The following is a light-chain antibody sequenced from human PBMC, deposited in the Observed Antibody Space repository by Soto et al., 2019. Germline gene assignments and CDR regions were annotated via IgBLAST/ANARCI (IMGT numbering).Light chain of an antibody. CDR1: SSDVGSYDH. CDR2: EVS. J-gene: IGLJ1*01. V-gene: IGLV2-14*01. CDR3: SSYTSSSTL. Sequence: QSVLTQPASVSGSPGQSITISCSGTSSDVGSYDHVAWYQQFPGKTPKLMIYEVSNRPSGVSNRFSGSKSGNTASLTISGLQAEDEADYYCSSYTSSSTLFGTGTKLTVL.